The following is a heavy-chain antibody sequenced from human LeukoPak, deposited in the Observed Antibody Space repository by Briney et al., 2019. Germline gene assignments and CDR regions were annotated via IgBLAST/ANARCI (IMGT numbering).Heavy chain of an antibody. D-gene: IGHD3-22*01. CDR2: ISGSGGST. Sequence: GGSLRLSCAASGFTFSSDAMSWVRQAPGKGLEWVSAISGSGGSTYYADSVKGRFTISRDNSQNTLYLQMNSLRAEDTAVYYCAKAGYYDSSGYYYYYYMDVWGKGTTVTVSS. CDR3: AKAGYYDSSGYYYYYYMDV. J-gene: IGHJ6*03. CDR1: GFTFSSDA. V-gene: IGHV3-23*01.